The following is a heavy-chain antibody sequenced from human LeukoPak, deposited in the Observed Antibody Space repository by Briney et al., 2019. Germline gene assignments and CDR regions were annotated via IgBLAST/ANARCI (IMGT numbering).Heavy chain of an antibody. V-gene: IGHV4-31*03. J-gene: IGHJ4*02. D-gene: IGHD2-15*01. Sequence: SETLSLTCTVSGGSISSSDYYWSWIRQHPGKGLEWIGYIHYSGSAYYNPSLKSRVTISVDTSKKQSSLNLSSVTAADTAVYYCARVGVAAKSSRYFDYWGQGTLVTVSS. CDR3: ARVGVAAKSSRYFDY. CDR2: IHYSGSA. CDR1: GGSISSSDYY.